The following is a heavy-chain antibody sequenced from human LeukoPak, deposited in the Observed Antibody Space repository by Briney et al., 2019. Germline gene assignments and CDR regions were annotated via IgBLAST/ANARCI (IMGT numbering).Heavy chain of an antibody. V-gene: IGHV1-2*02. D-gene: IGHD3-3*01. CDR2: INPNSGGT. Sequence: ASVKVSCKASGYTFTGYYMHWVRQAPGQGLEWMGWINPNSGGTNYAQKFQGRVTMTRDTSISTAYMELSRLRSDDTAVYYCARDETYYDFWSGCNWFDPWGQGTLVTVSS. CDR1: GYTFTGYY. CDR3: ARDETYYDFWSGCNWFDP. J-gene: IGHJ5*02.